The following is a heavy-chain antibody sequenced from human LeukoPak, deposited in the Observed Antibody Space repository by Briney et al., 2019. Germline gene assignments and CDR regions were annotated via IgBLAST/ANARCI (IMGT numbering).Heavy chain of an antibody. CDR1: GGSFSGYF. CDR3: ARGVILPGPYFDY. V-gene: IGHV4-34*01. Sequence: SETLSLTCVVYGGSFSGYFWSWIRQSPGEGLEWIGEVSHSGRTAYHPSLKSRVTISIDTSRNQFSLRLNSVTAADTSVYYCARGVILPGPYFDYWGQGTLVTVSS. D-gene: IGHD3-16*02. CDR2: VSHSGRT. J-gene: IGHJ4*02.